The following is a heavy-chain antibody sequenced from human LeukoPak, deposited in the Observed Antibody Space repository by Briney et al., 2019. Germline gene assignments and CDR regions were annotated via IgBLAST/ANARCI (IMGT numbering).Heavy chain of an antibody. CDR3: ARGNYYDSSGYPFSY. CDR1: GFTFSSYG. J-gene: IGHJ4*02. V-gene: IGHV3-33*01. D-gene: IGHD3-22*01. CDR2: IWYDGSNK. Sequence: SGGSLRLSCAASGFTFSSYGMHWVRQAPGKGLEWVAVIWYDGSNKYYADSVKGRFTISRDNSKNMLYLQMNSLRAEDTAVYYCARGNYYDSSGYPFSYWGQGTLVTVSS.